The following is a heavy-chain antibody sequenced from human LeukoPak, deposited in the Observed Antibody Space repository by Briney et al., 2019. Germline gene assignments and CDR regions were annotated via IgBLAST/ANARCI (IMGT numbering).Heavy chain of an antibody. J-gene: IGHJ4*02. CDR1: GFTFSSFW. D-gene: IGHD3-9*01. Sequence: GGSLRLSCAAYGFTFSSFWMSWVRQAPGKGLECVANIKEDGSEKYYVDSVKGRFTISRDNAKNLLFLQMNSLRAEDTAMYYCARDRFGLYFDILTGTVGVDYWGQGTLVTVSS. CDR2: IKEDGSEK. CDR3: ARDRFGLYFDILTGTVGVDY. V-gene: IGHV3-7*01.